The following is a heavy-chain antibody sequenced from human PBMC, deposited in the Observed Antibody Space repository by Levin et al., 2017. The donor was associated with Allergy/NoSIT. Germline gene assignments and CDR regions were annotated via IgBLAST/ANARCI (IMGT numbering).Heavy chain of an antibody. D-gene: IGHD3-22*01. J-gene: IGHJ5*02. CDR3: ARESHYYDSSGRVSGRWFDP. CDR2: INPSGGST. CDR1: GYTFTSYY. Sequence: ASVKVSCKASGYTFTSYYMHWVRQAPGQGLEWMGIINPSGGSTSYAQKFQGRVTMTRDTSTSTVYMELSSLRSEDTAVYYCARESHYYDSSGRVSGRWFDPWGQGTLVTVSS. V-gene: IGHV1-46*01.